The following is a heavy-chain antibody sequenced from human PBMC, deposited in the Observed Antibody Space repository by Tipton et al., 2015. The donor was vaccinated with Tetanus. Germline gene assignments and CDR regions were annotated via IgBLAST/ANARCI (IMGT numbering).Heavy chain of an antibody. Sequence: LRLSCTVSGGSITNGGYYWSWIRQHPGKGLDWIGYISYTGTTHYNPSLKSRVTISLDRSKNQFSLKLTSVTAADTAVYFCARDELFFSRGEDHAAFDIWGQGTLVTVSS. CDR1: GGSITNGGYY. V-gene: IGHV4-31*02. J-gene: IGHJ3*02. D-gene: IGHD3-10*01. CDR3: ARDELFFSRGEDHAAFDI. CDR2: ISYTGTT.